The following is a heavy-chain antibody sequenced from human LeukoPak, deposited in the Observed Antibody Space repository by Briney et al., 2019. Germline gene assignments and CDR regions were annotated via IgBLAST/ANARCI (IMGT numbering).Heavy chain of an antibody. CDR3: AKDWCGTSCYIFDY. CDR1: GFSLSGYG. V-gene: IGHV3-30*18. CDR2: ISYDGSNK. J-gene: IGHJ4*02. Sequence: GRPLRLSCEASGFSLSGYGMHWVRQAPGKGLEWVALISYDGSNKYYADSVKGRFTISRDNSKNTVYLQMNSLRAEDTAVYYCAKDWCGTSCYIFDYWGQGTLVTVSS. D-gene: IGHD2-2*02.